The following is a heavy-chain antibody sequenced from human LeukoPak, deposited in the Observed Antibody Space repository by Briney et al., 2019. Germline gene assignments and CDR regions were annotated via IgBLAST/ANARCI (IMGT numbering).Heavy chain of an antibody. D-gene: IGHD3-22*01. CDR2: ISSSGSTI. CDR1: GFTFSDYY. CDR3: ARDVGLYYYDSSGYESRGLFDY. V-gene: IGHV3-11*01. J-gene: IGHJ4*02. Sequence: KPGGSLRLSCAASGFTFSDYYMSWIRQAPGKGLEWVSYISSSGSTIYYADSVKGRFTISRDNAKNSLYLQMNSLRVEDTAVYYCARDVGLYYYDSSGYESRGLFDYWGQGTLVTVSS.